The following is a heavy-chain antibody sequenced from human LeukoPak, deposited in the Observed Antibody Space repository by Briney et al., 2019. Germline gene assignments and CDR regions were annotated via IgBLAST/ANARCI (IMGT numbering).Heavy chain of an antibody. CDR3: ARGLTGGEYYFDY. V-gene: IGHV4-59*01. CDR2: IYYSGST. J-gene: IGHJ4*02. D-gene: IGHD7-27*01. CDR1: GGSISSYY. Sequence: PSETLSLTCTVSGGSISSYYWSWIRQPPGKGLEWIGYIYYSGSTNYNPSLKSRVTISVDTSKNQFSLKLSSVTAADTAVYYCARGLTGGEYYFDYWGQGTLVTVSS.